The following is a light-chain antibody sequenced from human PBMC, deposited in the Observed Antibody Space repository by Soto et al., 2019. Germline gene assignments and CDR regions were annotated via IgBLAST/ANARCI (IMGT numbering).Light chain of an antibody. Sequence: EIVMTQSPNVLSVSPGERATLSCRASQSVNSNLAWYQQKPGQPPRLLIYNVYTRAPGIPARFSGSGSGTEFTLTISSLQSEDFAVYYCQQYDNWPPRTFGQGTKVEIK. CDR1: QSVNSN. CDR3: QQYDNWPPRT. CDR2: NVY. J-gene: IGKJ1*01. V-gene: IGKV3D-15*01.